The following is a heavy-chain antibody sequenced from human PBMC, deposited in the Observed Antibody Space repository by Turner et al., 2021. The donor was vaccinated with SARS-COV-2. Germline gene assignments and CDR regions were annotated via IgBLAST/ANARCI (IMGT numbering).Heavy chain of an antibody. J-gene: IGHJ4*02. D-gene: IGHD6-13*01. CDR2: INPNSGGT. CDR1: GYTFTGYY. V-gene: IGHV1-2*02. Sequence: QVQLVQSGAEVKKPGASVKVSCKACGYTFTGYYMHWVRQAPGQGLEWMGWINPNSGGTNYAQKFQGRVTMTRDTSISTAYMELSRLRSDDTAVYYCARGRRGGSSWYNLDYWGQGTLVTVSS. CDR3: ARGRRGGSSWYNLDY.